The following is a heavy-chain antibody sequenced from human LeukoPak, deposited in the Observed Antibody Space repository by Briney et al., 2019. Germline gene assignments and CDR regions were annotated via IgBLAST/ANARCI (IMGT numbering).Heavy chain of an antibody. CDR1: GFTFSNYN. D-gene: IGHD3-16*01. V-gene: IGHV3-21*01. CDR2: ISSSSSYI. Sequence: GGSLRLSCAASGFTFSNYNMNWVRRAPGKGLEWVSSISSSSSYIYYADSVKGRFTISRDNANNPLYLQMNSLRAEDTTVYYCARGDSGGMDYWGQGTLVTVSS. J-gene: IGHJ4*02. CDR3: ARGDSGGMDY.